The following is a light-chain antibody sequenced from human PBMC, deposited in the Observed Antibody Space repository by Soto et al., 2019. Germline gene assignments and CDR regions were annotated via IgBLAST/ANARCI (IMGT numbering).Light chain of an antibody. CDR2: SSS. V-gene: IGKV3-15*01. Sequence: EIVMTQSPATLSVSPGDIATLSCRASQSVTSNLAWYQHKPGQAPRLLIYSSSTRAAGIPARFGGSGSGTEFTFSISSLQSEDFAVYYCQQYNNWPRTFGQGTKVDI. CDR1: QSVTSN. J-gene: IGKJ1*01. CDR3: QQYNNWPRT.